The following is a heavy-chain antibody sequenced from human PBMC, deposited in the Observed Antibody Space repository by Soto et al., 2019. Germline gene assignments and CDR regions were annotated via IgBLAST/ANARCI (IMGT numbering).Heavy chain of an antibody. CDR3: ASDTARVYYGLDV. J-gene: IGHJ6*02. V-gene: IGHV3-73*02. D-gene: IGHD5-18*01. CDR2: IRSKANNYAT. CDR1: GFTFSGSA. Sequence: EVQLVESGGGLVQPGGSLKLSCAASGFTFSGSAMHWVRQASGKGLEWVGRIRSKANNYATAYAASVEGRFTISRDDSKNTAHLRMNSLKTEDTAVYYCASDTARVYYGLDVWGLGTTVTVSS.